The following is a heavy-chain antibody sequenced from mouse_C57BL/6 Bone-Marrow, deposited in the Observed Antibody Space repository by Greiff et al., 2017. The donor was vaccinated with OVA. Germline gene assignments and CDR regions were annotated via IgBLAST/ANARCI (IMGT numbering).Heavy chain of an antibody. V-gene: IGHV1-18*01. J-gene: IGHJ2*01. CDR1: GYTFTDYN. CDR3: ARERDDYYYFDD. Sequence: EVQLQQSGPELVKPGASVKIPCKASGYTFTDYNMDWVKQSHGKSLEWIGDINPNNGGTIYNQKFKGKATLTVDKSSSTAYMELRSLTSEDTAVYYCARERDDYYYFDDWGQGTTLTVSS. CDR2: INPNNGGT. D-gene: IGHD2-4*01.